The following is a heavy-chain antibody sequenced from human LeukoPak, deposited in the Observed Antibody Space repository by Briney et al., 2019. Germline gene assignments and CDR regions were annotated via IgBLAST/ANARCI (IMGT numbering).Heavy chain of an antibody. CDR2: ISGSGGSA. V-gene: IGHV3-23*01. D-gene: IGHD5-12*01. J-gene: IGHJ4*02. CDR3: AESYDTAGFYYGSH. Sequence: HSGGSLRLSCAASGFTFSSYAMSWVRQAPGKGLEWVSAISGSGGSAYYADSVKGRFTSFRDNSKNTLYLQMNSLRPEDTAVYYCAESYDTAGFYYGSHWGLGTLVTVSS. CDR1: GFTFSSYA.